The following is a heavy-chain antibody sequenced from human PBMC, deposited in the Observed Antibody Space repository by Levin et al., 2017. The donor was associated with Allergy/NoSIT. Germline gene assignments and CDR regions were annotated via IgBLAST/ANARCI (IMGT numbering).Heavy chain of an antibody. CDR3: TSQTYYYDSSSYYYVSDS. CDR1: GFTFSNAW. CDR2: IKSKTDGGTT. D-gene: IGHD3-22*01. Sequence: GESLKISCAASGFTFSNAWMSWVRQAPGKGLEWVGRIKSKTDGGTTDYAAPVKGRFTISRDDAKNTLYLQMNSLKTEDTAVYYCTSQTYYYDSSSYYYVSDSWGQGTLVTVSS. J-gene: IGHJ4*02. V-gene: IGHV3-15*01.